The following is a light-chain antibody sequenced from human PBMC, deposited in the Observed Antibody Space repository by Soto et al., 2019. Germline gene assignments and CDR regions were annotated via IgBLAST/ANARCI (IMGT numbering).Light chain of an antibody. J-gene: IGKJ1*01. CDR3: QQYGSSYWT. CDR1: QSVSSSY. Sequence: IVLTPSPGTLSLSPGETATLSCRFSQSVSSSYLAWYQQKPGQAPRLLIYGASSRATGIPDRFSGSGSGTDFTLTISRLEPEDFAVYYCQQYGSSYWTFGQGTKV. CDR2: GAS. V-gene: IGKV3-20*01.